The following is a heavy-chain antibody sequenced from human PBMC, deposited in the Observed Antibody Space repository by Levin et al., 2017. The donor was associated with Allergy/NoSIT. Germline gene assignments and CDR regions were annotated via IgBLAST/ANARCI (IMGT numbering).Heavy chain of an antibody. V-gene: IGHV2-5*02. Sequence: SGPTLVKPTQTLTLTCTFSGFSFSDSGVGMGWFRQPPGKALEWLALIYWDDDKRYSPSLKSRLTITTDTSKNQVVLTMTNMDRVDTATYYCAHRRSATGRGKGAYYFDYWGPGTLVTVSS. CDR1: GFSFSDSGVG. J-gene: IGHJ4*02. CDR2: IYWDDDK. D-gene: IGHD6-25*01. CDR3: AHRRSATGRGKGAYYFDY.